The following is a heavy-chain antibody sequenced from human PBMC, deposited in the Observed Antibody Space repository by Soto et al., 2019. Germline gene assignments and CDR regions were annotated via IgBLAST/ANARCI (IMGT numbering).Heavy chain of an antibody. Sequence: GGSLRLSCAASGITFSSYAMSWVRQAPGKGLEWVSALSGSGGSTYYADSVKGRFTISRDNSKNTLSLQMNSLRAEDTAVYYCAKGPIAVAGTRSLFPSYFDCWGQGTLVTVSS. J-gene: IGHJ4*02. D-gene: IGHD6-19*01. CDR3: AKGPIAVAGTRSLFPSYFDC. V-gene: IGHV3-23*01. CDR1: GITFSSYA. CDR2: LSGSGGST.